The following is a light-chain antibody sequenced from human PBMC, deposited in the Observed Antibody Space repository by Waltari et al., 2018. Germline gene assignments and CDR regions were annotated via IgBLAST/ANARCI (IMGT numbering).Light chain of an antibody. CDR3: QHYVRLPVA. V-gene: IGKV3-20*01. CDR2: GVS. Sequence: EIVLMQSPDTLSLSPGERATPSCRASQSLNRALAWYQQKPGLAPRLLIYGVSTRATGIPDRFSGSGSGTDFSLTITRLEPEDFAVYYCQHYVRLPVAFGQGTKVDI. CDR1: QSLNRA. J-gene: IGKJ1*01.